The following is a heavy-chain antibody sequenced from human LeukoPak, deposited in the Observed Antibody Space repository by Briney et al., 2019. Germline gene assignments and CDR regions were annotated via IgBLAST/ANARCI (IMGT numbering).Heavy chain of an antibody. CDR3: TTDGYYDFWSGYSSFDY. V-gene: IGHV3-15*01. D-gene: IGHD3-3*01. J-gene: IGHJ4*02. CDR1: GFTFSNAW. CDR2: IKSKTDGGTT. Sequence: GGSLRLSCAASGFTFSNAWMSWVRQAPGKGLEWVGRIKSKTDGGTTDYAAPVKGRFTISRDDSKITLYLQMNSLKPDDTAVYYCTTDGYYDFWSGYSSFDYWGQETLVSVSS.